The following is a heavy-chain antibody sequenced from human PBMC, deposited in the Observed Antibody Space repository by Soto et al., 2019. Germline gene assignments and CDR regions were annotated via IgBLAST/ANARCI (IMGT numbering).Heavy chain of an antibody. V-gene: IGHV3-21*01. CDR1: GFTFSSYS. CDR2: ISSSSSYI. CDR3: ARDDDILTGYLSPFDY. Sequence: GGSLRLSCAASGFTFSSYSMNWVRQAPGKGLEWVSSISSSSSYIYYADSVKGRFTISRDNAKNSLYLQMNSLRAEDTAVYYCARDDDILTGYLSPFDYWGQGTLVTVSS. D-gene: IGHD3-9*01. J-gene: IGHJ4*02.